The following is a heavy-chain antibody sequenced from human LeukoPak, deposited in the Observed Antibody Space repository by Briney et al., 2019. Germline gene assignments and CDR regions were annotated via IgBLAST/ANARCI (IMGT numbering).Heavy chain of an antibody. D-gene: IGHD1-26*01. CDR1: GFTFSGYG. CDR3: ARAGPSGGYRDAFDI. J-gene: IGHJ3*02. Sequence: PGGSLRLSCAASGFTFSGYGMSWVRQAPGMGLEWVSSISSSSSYIYYADSVKGRFTISRDNAKNSLYLQMNSLRAEDTAVYYCARAGPSGGYRDAFDIWGQGTMVTVSS. V-gene: IGHV3-21*01. CDR2: ISSSSSYI.